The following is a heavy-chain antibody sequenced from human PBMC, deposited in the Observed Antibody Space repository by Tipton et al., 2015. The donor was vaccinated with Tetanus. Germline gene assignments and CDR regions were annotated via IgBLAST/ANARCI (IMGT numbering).Heavy chain of an antibody. V-gene: IGHV4-4*07. D-gene: IGHD3-22*01. CDR2: IYVTGAI. J-gene: IGHJ3*02. CDR1: GGSISNYY. CDR3: AREDVYYHDGSGFYAFDI. Sequence: TLSLTCSVSGGSISNYYWNWIRQPAGKGLEWIGRIYVTGAINYSPALQSRVTMSVDTAKNQFSLRLVSVTAADGAMYYCAREDVYYHDGSGFYAFDIWGRGTMVAVSS.